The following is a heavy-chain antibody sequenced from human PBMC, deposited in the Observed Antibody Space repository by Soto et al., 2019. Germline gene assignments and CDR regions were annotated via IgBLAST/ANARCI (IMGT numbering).Heavy chain of an antibody. D-gene: IGHD6-13*01. CDR2: SYYSVST. V-gene: IGHV4-31*03. Sequence: SETLSLTCTVSCGSSSSGGYYWSWIRQHPGKGLEWIGYSYYSVSTYYNPSLKSRVTISVDTSKKQFSLKVSSVTAADTDVYYWARGIAAGGTTDYWGQGTLVTAPQ. CDR1: CGSSSSGGYY. J-gene: IGHJ4*02. CDR3: ARGIAAGGTTDY.